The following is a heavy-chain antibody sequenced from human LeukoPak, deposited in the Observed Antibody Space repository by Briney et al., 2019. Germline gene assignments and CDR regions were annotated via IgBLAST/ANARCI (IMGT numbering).Heavy chain of an antibody. CDR1: GGSISSYY. CDR3: ASRHGIVGATSG. J-gene: IGHJ4*02. CDR2: IYYSGST. D-gene: IGHD1-26*01. V-gene: IGHV4-59*12. Sequence: PSETLSLTCTVSGGSISSYYWSWIRQPPGKGLEWIGYIYYSGSTNYNPSLKSRVTISVDTSKNQFSLKLSSVTAADTAVYYCASRHGIVGATSGWGQGTLATVSS.